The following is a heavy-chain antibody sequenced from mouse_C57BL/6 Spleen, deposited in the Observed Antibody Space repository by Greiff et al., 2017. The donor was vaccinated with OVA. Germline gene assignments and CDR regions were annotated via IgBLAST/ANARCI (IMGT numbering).Heavy chain of an antibody. CDR1: GYAFSSSW. D-gene: IGHD1-1*01. V-gene: IGHV1-82*01. J-gene: IGHJ1*03. Sequence: VQRVESGPELVKPGASVKISCKASGYAFSSSWMNWVKQRPGKGLEWIGRIYPGDGDTNYNGKFKGKATLTADKSSSTAYMQLSSLTSEDSAVYFCADGSSYGYFDVWGTGTTVTVSS. CDR2: IYPGDGDT. CDR3: ADGSSYGYFDV.